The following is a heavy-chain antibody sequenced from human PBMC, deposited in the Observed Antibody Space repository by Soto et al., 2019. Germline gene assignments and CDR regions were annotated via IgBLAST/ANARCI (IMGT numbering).Heavy chain of an antibody. Sequence: GGSLRLSCAASGFTFSSYGMHWVRQAPGKGLEWVAVISYDGSNKYYADSVKGRFTISRDNSKNTLYLQMNSLRAEDTAVYYCAKEIAVAGLYYYYYYGMDVWGQGTTVTAP. CDR2: ISYDGSNK. D-gene: IGHD6-19*01. CDR3: AKEIAVAGLYYYYYYGMDV. CDR1: GFTFSSYG. J-gene: IGHJ6*02. V-gene: IGHV3-30*18.